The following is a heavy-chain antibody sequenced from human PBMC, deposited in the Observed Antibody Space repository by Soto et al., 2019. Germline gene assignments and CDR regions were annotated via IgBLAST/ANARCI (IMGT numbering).Heavy chain of an antibody. Sequence: NPSETLSLTCSVSGGSINTGGCYWSWIRHHPVKGLEWIGYIYYTGTTSYNPSLESRLTVSLDTSKNHFSLKLTSVTAADTAVYYCAREAVRGKDSEAFDIWGQGTLVTVSS. CDR3: AREAVRGKDSEAFDI. CDR2: IYYTGTT. V-gene: IGHV4-31*03. J-gene: IGHJ3*02. D-gene: IGHD2-21*01. CDR1: GGSINTGGCY.